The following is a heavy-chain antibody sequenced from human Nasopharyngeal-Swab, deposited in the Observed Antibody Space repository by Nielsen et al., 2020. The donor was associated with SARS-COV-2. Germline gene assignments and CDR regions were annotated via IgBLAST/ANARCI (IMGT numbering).Heavy chain of an antibody. V-gene: IGHV3-49*03. CDR1: GFIFGDYA. D-gene: IGHD3-22*01. CDR3: SRAREIYYYDSSGYYFDS. CDR2: IRSRAYGGTT. Sequence: GGSLRLSCTASGFIFGDYAMSWFRQAPGKGLEWVGLIRSRAYGGTTKYAASVNGRFSISRDDSKSIAYLQMNSLKTEDTAVYYCSRAREIYYYDSSGYYFDSWGHGTLVTVSS. J-gene: IGHJ4*01.